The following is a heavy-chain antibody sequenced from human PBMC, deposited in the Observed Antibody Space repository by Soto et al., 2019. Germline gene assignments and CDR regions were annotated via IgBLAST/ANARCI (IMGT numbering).Heavy chain of an antibody. Sequence: SETLSLTCTVCGGSISSYYWSWIRQPAGKGLEWIGRIYTSGSTNYNPSLKSRVTMSVDTSKNQFSLKLSSVTAADTAVYYCARDGSQWGFEVWFDPWGQGTLVTVSS. D-gene: IGHD1-26*01. CDR1: GGSISSYY. J-gene: IGHJ5*02. CDR2: IYTSGST. V-gene: IGHV4-4*07. CDR3: ARDGSQWGFEVWFDP.